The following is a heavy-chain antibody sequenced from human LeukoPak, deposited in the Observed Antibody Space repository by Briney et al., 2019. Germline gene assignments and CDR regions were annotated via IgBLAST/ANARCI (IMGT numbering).Heavy chain of an antibody. V-gene: IGHV1-2*06. J-gene: IGHJ4*02. Sequence: GASVKVTCKVVAYDFTGYHIHWVRLAPGQGPEWMGRLNPNTGHAVYAFKFQGRVTITRDTSSSTASMELRSLRSDDTAVYYCARDCGGDCYPDYWGQGTLVTVSS. D-gene: IGHD2-21*01. CDR3: ARDCGGDCYPDY. CDR1: AYDFTGYH. CDR2: LNPNTGHA.